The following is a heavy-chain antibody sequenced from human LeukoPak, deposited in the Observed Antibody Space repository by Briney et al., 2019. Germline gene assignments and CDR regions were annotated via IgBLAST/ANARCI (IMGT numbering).Heavy chain of an antibody. CDR2: IYYSGST. D-gene: IGHD6-19*01. V-gene: IGHV4-59*01. J-gene: IGHJ4*02. Sequence: SETLSLTCTVSGGSISSYYWSWIRQPPGKGLEWIGYIYYSGSTNYNPSLKSRVTISVDTSKNQFSLKLSSVTAADTAVYYWARIAVAGADFDYWGQGTLVTVSS. CDR3: ARIAVAGADFDY. CDR1: GGSISSYY.